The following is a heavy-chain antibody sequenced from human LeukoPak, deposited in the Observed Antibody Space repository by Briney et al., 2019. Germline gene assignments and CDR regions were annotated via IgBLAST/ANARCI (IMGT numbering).Heavy chain of an antibody. D-gene: IGHD3-9*01. CDR1: GGSFSGYY. V-gene: IGHV4-34*01. Sequence: SETLSLTCAVYGGSFSGYYWSWIRQPPGKGLEWIEEINHSGSTNYNPSLKSRVTISVVTSKNQFSLKLSSVTAADTAVYYCARGLRYFPYWGQGTLVTVSS. J-gene: IGHJ4*02. CDR3: ARGLRYFPY. CDR2: INHSGST.